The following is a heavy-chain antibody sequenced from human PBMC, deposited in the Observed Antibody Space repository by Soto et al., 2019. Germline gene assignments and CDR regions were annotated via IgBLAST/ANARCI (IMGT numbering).Heavy chain of an antibody. D-gene: IGHD4-4*01. Sequence: GGSLRLSCAASGFTFSDYYMSWIRQAPGKGLEWVSYISSSGSTIYYADSVKGRFTISRDNAKNSLYLQMNSLRAEDTAVYYCARDRYSNYSYYYYYMDVWGKGTTVTVSS. J-gene: IGHJ6*03. CDR3: ARDRYSNYSYYYYYMDV. V-gene: IGHV3-11*01. CDR2: ISSSGSTI. CDR1: GFTFSDYY.